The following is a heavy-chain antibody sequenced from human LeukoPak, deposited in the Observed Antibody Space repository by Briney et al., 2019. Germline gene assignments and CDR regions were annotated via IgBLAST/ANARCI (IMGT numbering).Heavy chain of an antibody. CDR1: GGTFSSYA. V-gene: IGHV1-69*13. Sequence: SVKVSCKASGGTFSSYAISWVRQAPGQGLEWMGGIIPIFGTANYAQKFQGRVTITADESTSTAYMELSSLRSEDTAVYYCARVRSIAARPRYYYYYYMDVWGKGTTVTVSS. CDR2: IIPIFGTA. CDR3: ARVRSIAARPRYYYYYYMDV. D-gene: IGHD6-6*01. J-gene: IGHJ6*03.